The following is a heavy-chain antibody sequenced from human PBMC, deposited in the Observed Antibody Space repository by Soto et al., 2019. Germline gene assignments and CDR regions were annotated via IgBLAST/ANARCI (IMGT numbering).Heavy chain of an antibody. Sequence: GGSLRLSCAASGVTFSSYAMHWVRQAPGKGLEWVAVISYDGSNKYYADSVKGRFTISRDNSKNTLYLQMNSLRAEDTAVYYCAKDIPRPFDIVVVPAAVDYWGQGTLVSVSS. CDR2: ISYDGSNK. V-gene: IGHV3-30-3*01. CDR1: GVTFSSYA. J-gene: IGHJ4*02. CDR3: AKDIPRPFDIVVVPAAVDY. D-gene: IGHD2-2*01.